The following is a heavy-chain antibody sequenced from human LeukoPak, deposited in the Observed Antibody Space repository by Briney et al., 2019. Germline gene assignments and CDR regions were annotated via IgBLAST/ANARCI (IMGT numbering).Heavy chain of an antibody. Sequence: SETLSLTCTVSGGSITNNNYYGDWIRQPPGKGLEWIGDLYYSGSTHYNPSLKSRVTLSVDTSKNQFSLKLNSVTAADTAVYYCARQTRPGYSGYENAFKIWGQGTMVTVSS. CDR2: LYYSGST. CDR1: GGSITNNNYY. CDR3: ARQTRPGYSGYENAFKI. V-gene: IGHV4-39*01. J-gene: IGHJ3*02. D-gene: IGHD5-12*01.